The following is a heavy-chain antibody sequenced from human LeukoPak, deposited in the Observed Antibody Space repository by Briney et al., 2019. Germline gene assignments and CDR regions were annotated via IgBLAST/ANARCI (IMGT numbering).Heavy chain of an antibody. CDR2: MNPNSGNT. CDR3: ARSSSSLEEEYYFDY. CDR1: GYTFTSYD. D-gene: IGHD6-13*01. V-gene: IGHV1-8*02. J-gene: IGHJ4*02. Sequence: ASVKVSCKASGYTFTSYDINWVRQATGQGLEWMGWMNPNSGNTGYAQKFQGRVTMTRNTYISTAYMELSSLRSEDTAVYYCARSSSSLEEEYYFDYWGQGTLVTVSS.